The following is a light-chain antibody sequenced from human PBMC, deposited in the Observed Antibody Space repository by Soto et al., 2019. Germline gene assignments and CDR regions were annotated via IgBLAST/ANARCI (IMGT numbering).Light chain of an antibody. CDR2: GAS. J-gene: IGKJ4*01. V-gene: IGKV3-15*01. CDR3: QQYHTWPIT. Sequence: EIVMTQSPATLSLAPGERFNLSFRASQGVSRKLSWYQHKSGQAPRLLISGASSGATGIPARFSGSGSGTEFTLNISSLQSEDCAIYYCQQYHTWPITFGGGTKVEIK. CDR1: QGVSRK.